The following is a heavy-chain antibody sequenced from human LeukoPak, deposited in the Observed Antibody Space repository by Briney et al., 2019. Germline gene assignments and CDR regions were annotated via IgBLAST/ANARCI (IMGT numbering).Heavy chain of an antibody. CDR2: INSDGGST. CDR3: AKDRSSSWYDAFDI. CDR1: GFTFSSYW. J-gene: IGHJ3*02. V-gene: IGHV3-74*01. Sequence: GESLRLSCAASGFTFSSYWMHWVRQAPRKGLVWVSLINSDGGSTSYADSVKGRVSTSRDNATNTLYLQLNSLRAEDTGVYYCAKDRSSSWYDAFDIWGQGTMVTVSS. D-gene: IGHD6-13*01.